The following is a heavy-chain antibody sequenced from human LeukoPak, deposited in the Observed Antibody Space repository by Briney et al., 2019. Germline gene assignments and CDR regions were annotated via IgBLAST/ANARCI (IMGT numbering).Heavy chain of an antibody. CDR2: LNTNTGNP. CDR1: GYSFTSHA. V-gene: IGHV7-4-1*02. CDR3: ARTFDDYYGMDV. J-gene: IGHJ6*02. Sequence: ASVKVSCKASGYSFTSHALNWLRRAPGQGPEWMGWLNTNTGNPTYAQGFTGRLVFSLDTSVSTAYLQISSLKAEDTAVYYCARTFDDYYGMDVWGQGTTVTVSS. D-gene: IGHD3-9*01.